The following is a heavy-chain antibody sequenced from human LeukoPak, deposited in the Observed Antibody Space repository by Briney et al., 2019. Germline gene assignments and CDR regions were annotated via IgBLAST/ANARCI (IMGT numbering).Heavy chain of an antibody. CDR3: GRNYYDTSGYYYYDY. V-gene: IGHV1-69*01. Sequence: SVKVSCKASGGAFSTYAITWVRQAPGPGHEWMGGIIPIREAANYAQKFQDRLIITADESTTTAYMELSSLRSDDTAVYYCGRNYYDTSGYYYYDYWGQGTLVTVSS. CDR1: GGAFSTYA. CDR2: IIPIREAA. D-gene: IGHD3-22*01. J-gene: IGHJ4*02.